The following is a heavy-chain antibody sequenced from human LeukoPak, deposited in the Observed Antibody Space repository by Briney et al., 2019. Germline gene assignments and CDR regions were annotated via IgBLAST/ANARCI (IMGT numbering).Heavy chain of an antibody. D-gene: IGHD3-10*01. CDR3: AREFGELPDY. CDR1: GYTFTGYY. V-gene: IGHV1-2*02. Sequence: ASVKVSCKASGYTFTGYYIHWVRQAPGQGLEWMGWINPSSGGTKYAQKLQGRVTMTRDTSISTAYMELSRLRSDDTAMYYCAREFGELPDYWGQGTLVTVSS. CDR2: INPSSGGT. J-gene: IGHJ4*02.